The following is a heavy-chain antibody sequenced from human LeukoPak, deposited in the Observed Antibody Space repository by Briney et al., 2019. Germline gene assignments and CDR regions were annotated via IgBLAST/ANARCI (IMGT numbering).Heavy chain of an antibody. CDR2: IIPIFGTA. D-gene: IGHD3-10*01. V-gene: IGHV1-69*13. CDR1: GGTFSSYA. CDR3: ARDREDLLWFGEKEDWFDP. Sequence: SVKVSCKASGGTFSSYAISWVRQAPGQGLEWMGGIIPIFGTANYAQKFQGRVTITADESTSTAYMELSSLRSEGTAVYYCARDREDLLWFGEKEDWFDPWGQGTLVTVSS. J-gene: IGHJ5*02.